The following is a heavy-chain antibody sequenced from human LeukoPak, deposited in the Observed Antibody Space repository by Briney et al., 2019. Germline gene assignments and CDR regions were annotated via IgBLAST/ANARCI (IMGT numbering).Heavy chain of an antibody. J-gene: IGHJ4*02. V-gene: IGHV1-46*01. Sequence: ASVKVSCKASGYTFTSYYMHWVRQAPGQGLEWMGLINPSGGSTSYAQKFQGRVTMTRDTSTSTVYMELSSLRSEDTAVYYCASYVPTSRGLLTTVNYWGQGTLVTVSS. D-gene: IGHD1-1*01. CDR3: ASYVPTSRGLLTTVNY. CDR1: GYTFTSYY. CDR2: INPSGGST.